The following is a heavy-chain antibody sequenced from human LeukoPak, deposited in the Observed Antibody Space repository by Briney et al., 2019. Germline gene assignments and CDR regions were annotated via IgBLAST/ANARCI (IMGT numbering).Heavy chain of an antibody. CDR3: ARGWMATIGFDY. CDR2: INWNGGST. V-gene: IGHV3-20*04. D-gene: IGHD5-24*01. CDR1: GFTLSGYS. J-gene: IGHJ4*02. Sequence: GGSLRLSCAASGFTLSGYSVNWVRQAPGKGLEWVSGINWNGGSTGYADSVKGRFTISRDNAKNSLYLQMNSLRAEDTALYYCARGWMATIGFDYWGQGTLVTVSS.